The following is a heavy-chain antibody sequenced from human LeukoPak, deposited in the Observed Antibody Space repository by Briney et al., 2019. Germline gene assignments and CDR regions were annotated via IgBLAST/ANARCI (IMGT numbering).Heavy chain of an antibody. CDR2: ISSSGSTI. J-gene: IGHJ3*02. Sequence: PGGSLRLSCAASGFTFSSYEMNWVRQAPGKGLEWVSYISSSGSTIYYADSVKGRFTISRDNAKNSLYLQMNSLRAEDTAVYYCANDMITFGGVIRNNAFDIWGQGTMVTVSS. CDR1: GFTFSSYE. D-gene: IGHD3-16*02. V-gene: IGHV3-48*03. CDR3: ANDMITFGGVIRNNAFDI.